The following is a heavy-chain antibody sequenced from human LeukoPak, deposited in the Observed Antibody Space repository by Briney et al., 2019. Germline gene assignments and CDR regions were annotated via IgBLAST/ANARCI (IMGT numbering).Heavy chain of an antibody. CDR1: GGSISSYY. Sequence: PSETLSLTCTVSGGSISSYYWSWIRQPPGKGLEWIGYIYYSGSTNYNPSLKSRVTISVDTSKNQFSLKLSSVTDADTAVYYCARTGAAGIDYWGQGTLVTVSS. V-gene: IGHV4-59*01. J-gene: IGHJ4*02. D-gene: IGHD6-13*01. CDR2: IYYSGST. CDR3: ARTGAAGIDY.